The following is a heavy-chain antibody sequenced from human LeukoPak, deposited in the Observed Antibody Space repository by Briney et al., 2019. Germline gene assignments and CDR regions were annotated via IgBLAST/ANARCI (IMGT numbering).Heavy chain of an antibody. Sequence: ASVKVSFKASGYTFTSYGISWVRQAPGQGLEWMGWISAYNGNTNYAQKLQGRVTMTTDTSTSTAYMELRSLRSDDTAVYYCARDHQGAYCGGDCYSINWFDPWGQGTLVTVSS. CDR1: GYTFTSYG. CDR2: ISAYNGNT. D-gene: IGHD2-21*02. CDR3: ARDHQGAYCGGDCYSINWFDP. J-gene: IGHJ5*02. V-gene: IGHV1-18*01.